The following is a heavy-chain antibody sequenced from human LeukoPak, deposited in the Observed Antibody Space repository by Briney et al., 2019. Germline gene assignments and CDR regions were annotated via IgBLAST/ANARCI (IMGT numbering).Heavy chain of an antibody. CDR1: GGTFSSYA. D-gene: IGHD6-13*01. CDR2: IIPIFGTA. V-gene: IGHV1-69*01. Sequence: SVKVSCKASGGTFSSYAISWVRQAPGQGLEWMGGIIPIFGTANYAQKFQGRVTITADESTSTAYMELSSLRSEDTAVYYCARLPEVGYIAAAGTRDYWGQGTLVTVSS. J-gene: IGHJ4*02. CDR3: ARLPEVGYIAAAGTRDY.